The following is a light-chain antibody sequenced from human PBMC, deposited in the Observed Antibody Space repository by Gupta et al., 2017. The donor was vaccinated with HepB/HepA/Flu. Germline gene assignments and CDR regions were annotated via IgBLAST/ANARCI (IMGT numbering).Light chain of an antibody. CDR3: SSYTSSSPNLGV. V-gene: IGLV2-14*01. CDR1: SSDVGGYNY. CDR2: EGS. J-gene: IGLJ3*02. Sequence: QSALTQPASVSGSPGQSITISCTGTSSDVGGYNYVSWYQQHPGKAPKLMIYEGSNRPAGVSNRFSGSTSGNTAALTISGLQAADDADDYDSSYTSSSPNLGVFGGGTKLTVL.